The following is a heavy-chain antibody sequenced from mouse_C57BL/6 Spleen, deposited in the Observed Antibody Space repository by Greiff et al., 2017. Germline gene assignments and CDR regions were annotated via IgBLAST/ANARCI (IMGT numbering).Heavy chain of an antibody. Sequence: VQLQQPGAELVRPGTSVKLSCKASGYTFTSYWMPWVKQRPGQGLEWIGVIDPSDSYTNYNQKFKGKATLTVDTSSSTAYMQLSSLTSEDSAVYYCARDRSYAMDYWGQGTSVTVSS. CDR2: IDPSDSYT. CDR3: ARDRSYAMDY. J-gene: IGHJ4*01. V-gene: IGHV1-59*01. CDR1: GYTFTSYW.